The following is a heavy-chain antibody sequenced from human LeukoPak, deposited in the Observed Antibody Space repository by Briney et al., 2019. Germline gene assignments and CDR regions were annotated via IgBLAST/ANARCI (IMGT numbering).Heavy chain of an antibody. CDR3: ARDRVAGGWYGRGAFDI. D-gene: IGHD6-19*01. Sequence: GGSLRLSCAASGFTFSSYSMSWVRQAPGKGLEWVANIKQDGSEKYYVDSVKGRFTISRDNAKNSLYLQMNSLRAEDTAVYYCARDRVAGGWYGRGAFDIWGQGTMVTVSS. V-gene: IGHV3-7*01. CDR2: IKQDGSEK. CDR1: GFTFSSYS. J-gene: IGHJ3*02.